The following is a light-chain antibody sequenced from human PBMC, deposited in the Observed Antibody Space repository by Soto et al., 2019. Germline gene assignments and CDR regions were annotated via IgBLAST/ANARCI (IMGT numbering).Light chain of an antibody. CDR2: DVS. V-gene: IGLV2-14*01. J-gene: IGLJ2*01. CDR1: SSDVGGYNY. CDR3: SSYTSSSTLRV. Sequence: QSALTQPASVSGSPGQSITISCTGTSSDVGGYNYVSWYQQHPGKAPKLMIYDVSNRPSGVSNRFSGSNSGNTASLTISGLQAEDEDDYYCSSYTSSSTLRVFGGGTKLTVL.